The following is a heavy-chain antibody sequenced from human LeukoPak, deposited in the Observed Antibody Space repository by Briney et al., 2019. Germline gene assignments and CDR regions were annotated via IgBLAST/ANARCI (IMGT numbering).Heavy chain of an antibody. CDR3: ATNVDTSEDY. Sequence: GGSLRLSCAASGFTFSSYAMTWVRQAPGKGLEWVSTISGSGRSTYYADSVKGRFTISRDNSKNTLYLQMNSLRAEDTALYYGATNVDTSEDYWGQGTLVTVSS. V-gene: IGHV3-23*01. D-gene: IGHD5-18*01. CDR1: GFTFSSYA. J-gene: IGHJ4*02. CDR2: ISGSGRST.